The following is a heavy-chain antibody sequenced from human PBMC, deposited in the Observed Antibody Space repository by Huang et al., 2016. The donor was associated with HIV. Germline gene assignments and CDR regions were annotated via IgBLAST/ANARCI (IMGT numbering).Heavy chain of an antibody. CDR1: GYTFTTYH. D-gene: IGHD3-10*01. J-gene: IGHJ4*02. Sequence: QVQLVQSGAEVKKPGASVKISCKASGYTFTTYHLHWVRQAPGQGLEWMGMINPSGASTRYVQTVQGRVTMTSDTSTSTVYMELSSLTPEDTAVYYCARALLLFGLGSPLDFWGQGSLVTVSS. CDR2: INPSGAST. V-gene: IGHV1-46*01. CDR3: ARALLLFGLGSPLDF.